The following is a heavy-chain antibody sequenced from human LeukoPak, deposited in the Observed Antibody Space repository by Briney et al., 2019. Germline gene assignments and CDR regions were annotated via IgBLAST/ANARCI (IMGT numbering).Heavy chain of an antibody. J-gene: IGHJ4*02. CDR3: AKVSGDFWSGYLGY. CDR1: GFTFSNYG. Sequence: GGSLRLSCAASGFTFSNYGMHWVRQAPGKGLEWVAFIRYDGSNKYFADSVKGRFTISRDNSKNTLYLQMNSLRAEDTAVYYCAKVSGDFWSGYLGYWGQGTLVTVSS. CDR2: IRYDGSNK. D-gene: IGHD3-3*01. V-gene: IGHV3-30*02.